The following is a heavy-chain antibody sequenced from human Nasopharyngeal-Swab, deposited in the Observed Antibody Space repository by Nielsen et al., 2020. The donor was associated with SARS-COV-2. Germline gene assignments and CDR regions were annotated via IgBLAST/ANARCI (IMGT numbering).Heavy chain of an antibody. V-gene: IGHV3-23*01. Sequence: GESLKISCAASRFTFSRYGMSWVRQAPGKGLEWVSTISGSGGYTYYADSVKGRFTISRDNSKNTLDLQMNSLRVEDTAIYYCARGAFEYSSSWYDPYYFDYWGQGTLVTVSS. CDR1: RFTFSRYG. CDR3: ARGAFEYSSSWYDPYYFDY. D-gene: IGHD6-19*01. J-gene: IGHJ4*02. CDR2: ISGSGGYT.